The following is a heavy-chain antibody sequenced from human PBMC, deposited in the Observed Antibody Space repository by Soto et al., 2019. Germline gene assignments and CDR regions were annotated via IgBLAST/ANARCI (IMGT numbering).Heavy chain of an antibody. V-gene: IGHV1-46*03. CDR3: ATLTGTNRPFDY. D-gene: IGHD1-7*01. CDR1: GYTFTSYY. J-gene: IGHJ4*02. CDR2: INPSGGST. Sequence: GASVKVSCKASGYTFTSYYMHWVRQAPGQGLEWMGIINPSGGSTSYAQKFQGRVTMTRDTSTSTVYMELSSLRSEDTAVYYCATLTGTNRPFDYWGQGTLVTVSS.